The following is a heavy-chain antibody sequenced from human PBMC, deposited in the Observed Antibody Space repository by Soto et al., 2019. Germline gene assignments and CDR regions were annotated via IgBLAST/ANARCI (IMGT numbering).Heavy chain of an antibody. Sequence: PSETLSLTCTVSGGSINNYYWSWIRQPPGKGLEWIGYIYYSGRTSYNPSLKSRVTISVDTSKNQFSLKLSSVTAADTAMYYCASFYSSGWPPFEYWGQGTLVPVSP. D-gene: IGHD6-19*01. J-gene: IGHJ4*02. CDR2: IYYSGRT. CDR3: ASFYSSGWPPFEY. CDR1: GGSINNYY. V-gene: IGHV4-59*08.